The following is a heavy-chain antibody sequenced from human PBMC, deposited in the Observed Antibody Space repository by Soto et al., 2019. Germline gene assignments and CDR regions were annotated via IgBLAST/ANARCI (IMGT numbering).Heavy chain of an antibody. CDR3: ARVVLTITRGAFDA. D-gene: IGHD3-9*01. Sequence: QVQLQESGPGLVKPSWTLSLTCAVSGGSISSSHWWTWVRQSPGKGLEYIGEISHSGTSNSNPSLKSRDILSVDKSKNHFSLTLTSVTAADTAVYYCARVVLTITRGAFDAWGQGTLVIVSS. CDR1: GGSISSSHW. J-gene: IGHJ3*01. CDR2: ISHSGTS. V-gene: IGHV4-4*02.